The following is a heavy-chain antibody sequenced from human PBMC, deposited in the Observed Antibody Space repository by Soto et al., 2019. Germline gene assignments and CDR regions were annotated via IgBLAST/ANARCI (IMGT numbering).Heavy chain of an antibody. CDR3: ARARSTFSAFDI. CDR2: IYHSGST. J-gene: IGHJ3*02. D-gene: IGHD1-26*01. CDR1: GGSISSGGYS. V-gene: IGHV4-30-2*01. Sequence: SETLSLTCAVSGGSISSGGYSWSWIRQPPGKGLEWIGYIYHSGSTYYNPSLKSRVTISVDRSKNQFSLELSSVTAADMAVYYCARARSTFSAFDIWGQGTMVTVSS.